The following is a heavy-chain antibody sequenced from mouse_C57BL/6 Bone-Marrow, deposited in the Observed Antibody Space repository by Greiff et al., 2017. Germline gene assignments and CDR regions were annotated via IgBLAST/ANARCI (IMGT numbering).Heavy chain of an antibody. CDR3: GRHRGRALGGCAY. V-gene: IGHV5-12*01. J-gene: IGHJ3*01. CDR1: GFTFSDYY. D-gene: IGHD3-3*01. CDR2: ISNGGGST. Sequence: VQLVESGGGLVQPGGSLKLSCAASGFTFSDYYMYWVRQTPEKRLEWVAYISNGGGSTYYPDTVKGRFTISRDNAKNTLYLQMSRLKSEDTAMYYCGRHRGRALGGCAYGGQGTRVTVSA.